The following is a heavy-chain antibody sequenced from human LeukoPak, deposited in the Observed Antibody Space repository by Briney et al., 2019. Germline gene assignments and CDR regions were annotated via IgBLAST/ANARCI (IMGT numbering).Heavy chain of an antibody. V-gene: IGHV1-2*02. CDR2: INPDSGGT. Sequence: ASVKVSCKASGYTFTGYYMHWVRQAPGQGLEWMGWINPDSGGTNYAQKFQGRVTMTRDTSISTAYMELSRLRSDDTAVYYCARVRSIVVIPGALPFDYWGQGTLVTVSS. CDR3: ARVRSIVVIPGALPFDY. D-gene: IGHD2-2*01. J-gene: IGHJ4*02. CDR1: GYTFTGYY.